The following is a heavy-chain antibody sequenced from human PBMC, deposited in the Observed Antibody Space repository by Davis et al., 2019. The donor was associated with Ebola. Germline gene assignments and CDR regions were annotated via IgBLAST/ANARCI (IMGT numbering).Heavy chain of an antibody. CDR2: INPRGTI. CDR1: GYSISSDYH. D-gene: IGHD4-23*01. Sequence: PSEILSLTCAVSGYSISSDYHWGWIRQPPGKGLEWIGNINPRGTINYNPSLKSRVTISRDTSKNLFSLKLSSVTAADSATYYCARDAGHGGDSDYWGQGTLVTVSS. V-gene: IGHV4-38-2*02. CDR3: ARDAGHGGDSDY. J-gene: IGHJ4*02.